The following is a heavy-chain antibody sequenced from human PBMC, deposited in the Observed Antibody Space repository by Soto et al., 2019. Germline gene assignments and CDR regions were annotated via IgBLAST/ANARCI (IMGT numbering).Heavy chain of an antibody. J-gene: IGHJ6*02. CDR3: EIGKNTSMVISYRGSRNYDYYGMDV. CDR1: GGTFSSDA. D-gene: IGHD5-18*01. V-gene: IGHV1-69*01. CDR2: IIPIFGTA. Sequence: SVKVSFKASGGTFSSDAISWVRQAPGQGLELMGGIIPIFGTANYAQKFQGRVTITADESTSTAYMELSSRRYEDTAVYYCEIGKNTSMVISYRGSRNYDYYGMDVWGQGTTVTVSS.